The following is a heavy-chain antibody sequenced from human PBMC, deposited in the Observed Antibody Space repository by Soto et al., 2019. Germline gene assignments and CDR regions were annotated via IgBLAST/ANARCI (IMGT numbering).Heavy chain of an antibody. D-gene: IGHD3-9*01. CDR1: GFTVSSNY. Sequence: LRLSCAASGFTVSSNYMSWVRQAPGKGLEWVSVIYSGGSTYYADSVKGRFTISRDNSKNTLYLQMNSLRAEDTAVYYCARDRAYFDWLLSLDYYYGMDVWGQGTTVTVSS. V-gene: IGHV3-66*01. CDR3: ARDRAYFDWLLSLDYYYGMDV. CDR2: IYSGGST. J-gene: IGHJ6*02.